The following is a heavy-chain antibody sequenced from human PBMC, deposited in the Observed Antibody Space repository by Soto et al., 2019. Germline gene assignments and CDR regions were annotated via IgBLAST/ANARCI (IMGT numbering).Heavy chain of an antibody. CDR3: ARASSTEYYYYYGMDV. V-gene: IGHV1-8*01. Sequence: ASVKVSCKASGYTFTSYDINWVRQATGQGLEWMGWMNPNSGNTGYAQKFQGRVTMTRNTSISTAYMELSSLRSEDTAVYYCARASSTEYYYYYGMDVWGQGTTVTVSS. J-gene: IGHJ6*02. CDR2: MNPNSGNT. D-gene: IGHD4-17*01. CDR1: GYTFTSYD.